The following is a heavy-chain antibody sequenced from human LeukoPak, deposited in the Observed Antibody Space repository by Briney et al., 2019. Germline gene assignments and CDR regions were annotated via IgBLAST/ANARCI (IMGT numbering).Heavy chain of an antibody. J-gene: IGHJ6*03. V-gene: IGHV4-30-2*01. CDR2: IYHSGST. Sequence: SETLSLTCTVSGGSISSGGYYWSWIRQPPGKGLEWIGYIYHSGSTYYNPSLKSRVTISVDRSKNQFSLKLSSVTAADTAVYYCARADGYDFWSGRNYYYYYYMDVWGKGTTVTVSS. CDR1: GGSISSGGYY. D-gene: IGHD3-3*01. CDR3: ARADGYDFWSGRNYYYYYYMDV.